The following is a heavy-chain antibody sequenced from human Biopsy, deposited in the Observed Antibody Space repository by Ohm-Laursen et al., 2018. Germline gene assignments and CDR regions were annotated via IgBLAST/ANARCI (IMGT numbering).Heavy chain of an antibody. V-gene: IGHV3-49*03. CDR2: IRSIGSGGTT. J-gene: IGHJ4*02. Sequence: RSLRLSCAASGFNFGDLGMGWFRQVPGKGLECVSLIRSIGSGGTTEYAESVKGRFTVSRDDSKSLTYLQMSSPKIEDTGIYYCTKWSGGYSYSSLWGRGTLVTVSS. D-gene: IGHD5-18*01. CDR1: GFNFGDLG. CDR3: TKWSGGYSYSSL.